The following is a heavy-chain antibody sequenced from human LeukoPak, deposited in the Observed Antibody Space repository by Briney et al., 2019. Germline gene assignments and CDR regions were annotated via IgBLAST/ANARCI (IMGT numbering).Heavy chain of an antibody. Sequence: GGSLRLSCAASGFTFSSYAMSWVRQAPGKGLEWVSAISGSGGSTYYADSVKGRFTISRDNSKNTLYLQMNSLRAEDTAVYYCAREGYCNNTICDKPFDYWGQGTLVTVSS. CDR3: AREGYCNNTICDKPFDY. J-gene: IGHJ4*02. D-gene: IGHD2-2*01. CDR1: GFTFSSYA. CDR2: ISGSGGST. V-gene: IGHV3-23*01.